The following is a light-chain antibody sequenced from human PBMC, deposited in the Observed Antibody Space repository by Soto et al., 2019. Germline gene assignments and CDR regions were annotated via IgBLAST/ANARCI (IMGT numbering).Light chain of an antibody. CDR1: SSDVGGYNY. CDR2: EVS. CDR3: SSYSGTNYHYV. Sequence: QSVLTQPPSASGSFGQSVTISCTGTSSDVGGYNYVSWYQQHPGKVPKLMIYEVSERPSGVPDRFSGSKSGNTASLTVSGLQADDEADYYCSSYSGTNYHYVFGTGTRSPS. J-gene: IGLJ1*01. V-gene: IGLV2-8*01.